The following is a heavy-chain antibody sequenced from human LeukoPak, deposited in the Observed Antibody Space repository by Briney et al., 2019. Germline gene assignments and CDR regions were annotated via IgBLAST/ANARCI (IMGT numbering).Heavy chain of an antibody. CDR1: GYTCTGYY. V-gene: IGHV1-2*02. CDR2: INPNSGVS. D-gene: IGHD4-17*01. CDR3: ARDFGRAYGDKFDY. J-gene: IGHJ4*02. Sequence: ASVKVSCKASGYTCTGYYMHWVRQAPGQGLEWMGWINPNSGVSDYALKFQGRVTMTRDTSISTAYMEVSSLRSDDTAVYYCARDFGRAYGDKFDYWGQGTLVTVSS.